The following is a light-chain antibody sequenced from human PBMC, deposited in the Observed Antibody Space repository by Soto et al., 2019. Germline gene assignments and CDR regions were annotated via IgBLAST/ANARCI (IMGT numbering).Light chain of an antibody. Sequence: QSVLTQPASVSGSPGQPITISCTGTSSDVGAYNFVSWYQHYPDKAPKVVIYDVANRPSGVSYRFSASKSGNTASLTISGLQADVEADYYSISFTSRNTYVFGTGTNVTVL. J-gene: IGLJ1*01. CDR1: SSDVGAYNF. V-gene: IGLV2-14*03. CDR3: ISFTSRNTYV. CDR2: DVA.